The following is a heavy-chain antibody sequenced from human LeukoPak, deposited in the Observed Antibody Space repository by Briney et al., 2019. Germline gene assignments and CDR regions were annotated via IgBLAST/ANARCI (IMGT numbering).Heavy chain of an antibody. D-gene: IGHD3-16*02. CDR3: ARDLRGRGFGGVIVWGY. Sequence: ASVKVSCKASGYTFTGYYMHWVRQAPGQGLEWMGWINPNSGGTNYAQKFQGRVTMTRDTSISTAYMELSRLRSDDTAVYYCARDLRGRGFGGVIVWGYWGQGTLVTVSS. V-gene: IGHV1-2*02. CDR2: INPNSGGT. J-gene: IGHJ4*02. CDR1: GYTFTGYY.